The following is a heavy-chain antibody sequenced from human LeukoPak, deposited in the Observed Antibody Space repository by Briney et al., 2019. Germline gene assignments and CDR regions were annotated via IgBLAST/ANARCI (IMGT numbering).Heavy chain of an antibody. CDR1: GGSLSGYY. Sequence: KSSETLSPTCAVYGGSLSGYYWSWSRQPPGKGLEWIGEINHSGSTNYNPSLKSRVTISVDTSKNQLSLKLSSMTAADTAVYYCARQWLVSPLFDYWGQRNKGTVSS. CDR3: ARQWLVSPLFDY. J-gene: IGHJ4*02. D-gene: IGHD6-19*01. V-gene: IGHV4-34*01. CDR2: INHSGST.